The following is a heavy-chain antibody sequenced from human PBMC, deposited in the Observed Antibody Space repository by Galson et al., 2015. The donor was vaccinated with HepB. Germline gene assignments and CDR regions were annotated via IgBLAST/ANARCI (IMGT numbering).Heavy chain of an antibody. Sequence: SVKVSCKALAGTFSSYAISWVRQAPGQGLEWMGGIIPIFGTANYAQKFQGRVTITADKSTSTAYMELSSLRSEDTAVYYCASGDGYNFDWFDPWGQGTLVTVSS. CDR3: ASGDGYNFDWFDP. V-gene: IGHV1-69*06. D-gene: IGHD5-24*01. J-gene: IGHJ5*02. CDR1: AGTFSSYA. CDR2: IIPIFGTA.